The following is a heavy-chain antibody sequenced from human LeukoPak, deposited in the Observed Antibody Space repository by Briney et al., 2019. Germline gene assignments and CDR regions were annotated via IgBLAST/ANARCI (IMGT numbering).Heavy chain of an antibody. CDR3: ARDLRGYGNYVL. Sequence: PSQTLSLTCTVSGGSISSGDYYLNWIRQPPGKGLEWIGYIYYSGSTYYNPSLRSRVTISVDTSKNQFSLKLSSVTAADTAIYYCARDLRGYGNYVLWGQGILVTVSS. V-gene: IGHV4-30-4*08. CDR2: IYYSGST. J-gene: IGHJ4*02. CDR1: GGSISSGDYY. D-gene: IGHD4-11*01.